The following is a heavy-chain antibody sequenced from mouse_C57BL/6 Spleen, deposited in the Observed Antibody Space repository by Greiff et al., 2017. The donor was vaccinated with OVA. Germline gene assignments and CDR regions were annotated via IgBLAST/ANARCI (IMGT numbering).Heavy chain of an antibody. D-gene: IGHD6-2*01. CDR3: ARKAGSHWYFDV. CDR2: INPYNGGT. J-gene: IGHJ1*03. Sequence: EVQLQQSGPVLVKPGASVKMSCKASGYTFTDYYMNWVKQSHGKSLEWIGVINPYNGGTSYNQKFKGKATLTVDKSSSTAYMELNSLTSEDSAVYDWARKAGSHWYFDVWGTGTTVTVSS. CDR1: GYTFTDYY. V-gene: IGHV1-19*01.